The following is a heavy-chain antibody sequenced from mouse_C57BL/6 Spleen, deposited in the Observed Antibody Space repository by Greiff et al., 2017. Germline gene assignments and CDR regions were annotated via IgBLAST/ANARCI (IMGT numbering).Heavy chain of an antibody. V-gene: IGHV1-54*01. Sequence: QVQLQQSGAELVRPGTSVKVSCKASGYAFTNYLIEWVKQRPGQGLEWIGVSNPGSGGTNYNEKFKGKATLTADKSSSTAYMQLSSLTSEDSAVYFCARDYYGSSFDYWGQGTTLTVSS. D-gene: IGHD1-1*01. CDR1: GYAFTNYL. CDR3: ARDYYGSSFDY. J-gene: IGHJ2*01. CDR2: SNPGSGGT.